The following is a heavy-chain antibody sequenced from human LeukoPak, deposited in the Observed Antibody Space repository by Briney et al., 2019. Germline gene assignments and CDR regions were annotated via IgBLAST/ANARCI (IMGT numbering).Heavy chain of an antibody. CDR1: GGPFSGYY. CDR2: VNHSGST. Sequence: SETLSLTCAVYGGPFSGYYWSWIRQPPGKGLEWIGEVNHSGSTNYNPSLKSRVTISVDTSKNQFSLKLSSVTAADTAVYYYARCNGIAAPPRDWGQGTLVTVS. J-gene: IGHJ4*02. D-gene: IGHD6-13*01. CDR3: ARCNGIAAPPRD. V-gene: IGHV4-34*01.